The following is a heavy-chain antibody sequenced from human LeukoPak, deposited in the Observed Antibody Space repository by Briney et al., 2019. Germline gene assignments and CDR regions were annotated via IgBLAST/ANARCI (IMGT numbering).Heavy chain of an antibody. CDR2: ISWNSGSI. J-gene: IGHJ4*02. Sequence: GGSLRLSCAASGSTFDDYAMHWVRQAPGKGLEWVSGISWNSGSIGYADSVKGRFTISRDNAKNSLYLQINSLRAEDTAVYYCARDPPNCTNGVCYPDYWGQGTLVTVSS. V-gene: IGHV3-9*01. CDR3: ARDPPNCTNGVCYPDY. D-gene: IGHD2-8*01. CDR1: GSTFDDYA.